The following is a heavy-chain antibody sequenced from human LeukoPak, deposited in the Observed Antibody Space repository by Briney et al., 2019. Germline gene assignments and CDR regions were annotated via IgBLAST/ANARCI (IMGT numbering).Heavy chain of an antibody. CDR1: GGSISSGSYY. J-gene: IGHJ5*02. CDR2: IYTSGST. CDR3: ARVGMGGFDP. Sequence: SETLSLTCTVSGGSISSGSYYWSWIRQPAGKGLEWIGRIYTSGSTNYNPSLKSRVTISVDTSKNQFSLKLSSVTAADTAVYYCARVGMGGFDPWGQGTLVTVSS. V-gene: IGHV4-61*02. D-gene: IGHD3-16*01.